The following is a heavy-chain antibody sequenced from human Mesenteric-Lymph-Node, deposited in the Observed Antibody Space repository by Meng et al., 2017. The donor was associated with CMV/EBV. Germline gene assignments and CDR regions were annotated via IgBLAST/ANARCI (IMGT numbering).Heavy chain of an antibody. CDR3: AKTLWPYDAFDI. J-gene: IGHJ3*02. CDR1: GFRFSDYY. Sequence: GGSLRLSCAASGFRFSDYYISWIRQAPGKGLEWISYISGSGDSMYYADSVKGRFTISRDNDENSVYLQMNSLRDEDMAVYYFAKTLWPYDAFDIWGQGTLVTVSS. V-gene: IGHV3-11*01. D-gene: IGHD2/OR15-2a*01. CDR2: ISGSGDSM.